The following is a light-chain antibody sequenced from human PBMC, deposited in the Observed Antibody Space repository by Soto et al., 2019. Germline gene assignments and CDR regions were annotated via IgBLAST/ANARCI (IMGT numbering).Light chain of an antibody. CDR1: QSISSY. CDR2: DAS. J-gene: IGKJ4*01. CDR3: QQRRTWPPEIS. Sequence: EIVLTQSPATLSLSPGERATLSCRASQSISSYLAWYQQKPGQAPRLLIYDASNRAAGIPARFSGSGSGTDFTLPISSLEPEDFAVYYCQQRRTWPPEISSGGGTKVEIK. V-gene: IGKV3-11*01.